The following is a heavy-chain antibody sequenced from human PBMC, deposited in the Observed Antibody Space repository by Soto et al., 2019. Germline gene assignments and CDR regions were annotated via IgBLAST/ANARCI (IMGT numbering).Heavy chain of an antibody. CDR2: VIPLFGAT. V-gene: IGHV1-69*01. J-gene: IGHJ4*02. Sequence: QVHLVQSGAEVKKPGSSVKVSCKISGATLSNYAVNWLRQAPGHGLEWVGGVIPLFGATYYTQKFQGRATITADEFTSTAYLELIRLSCEDTAIYFCARASAPGTITCHFDYWGQGNLITVSS. CDR3: ARASAPGTITCHFDY. CDR1: GATLSNYA. D-gene: IGHD6-13*01.